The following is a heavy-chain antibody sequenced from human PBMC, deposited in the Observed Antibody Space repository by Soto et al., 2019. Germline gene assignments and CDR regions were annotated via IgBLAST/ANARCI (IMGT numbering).Heavy chain of an antibody. CDR1: GGSISSGGYY. V-gene: IGHV4-31*03. Sequence: SETLSLTCTVSGGSISSGGYYWSWIRQHPGKGLEWIGYIYYSGSTYYNPSLKSRVTISVDTSKNQFSLKLSSVTAADTAVYYCARDSYCSSTSCYTYGAFDIWGQGTMVTVSS. J-gene: IGHJ3*02. CDR3: ARDSYCSSTSCYTYGAFDI. CDR2: IYYSGST. D-gene: IGHD2-2*02.